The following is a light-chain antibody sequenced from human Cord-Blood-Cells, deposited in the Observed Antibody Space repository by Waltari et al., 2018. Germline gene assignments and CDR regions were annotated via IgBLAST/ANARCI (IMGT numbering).Light chain of an antibody. CDR2: GAA. V-gene: IGKV3-15*01. CDR3: QQYNNWPYS. CDR1: QSVSSN. J-gene: IGKJ2*03. Sequence: IVMKQTPAPLSVSPGERATLSCRASQSVSSNLAWYQQKPGQAPRLLIYGAATRATGIPARFSGSGSGTGFTLTICSLQSEDFAVYYGQQYNNWPYSVGQGTKLEIK.